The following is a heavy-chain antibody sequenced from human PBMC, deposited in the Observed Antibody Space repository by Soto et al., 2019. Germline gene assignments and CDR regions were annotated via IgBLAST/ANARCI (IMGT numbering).Heavy chain of an antibody. Sequence: ASVKVSCKASGYTFTGYAMHWVRQAPGQRLEWMGWINAGNGNTKYSQKFQGRVTITRDTSASTAYMELSSLRSEDTAVYYCARAGAVAPDFDYGGQGTLVTVSS. D-gene: IGHD6-19*01. V-gene: IGHV1-3*01. J-gene: IGHJ4*02. CDR2: INAGNGNT. CDR1: GYTFTGYA. CDR3: ARAGAVAPDFDY.